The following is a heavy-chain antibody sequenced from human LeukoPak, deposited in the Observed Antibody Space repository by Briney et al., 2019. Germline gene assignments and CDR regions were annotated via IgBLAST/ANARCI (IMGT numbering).Heavy chain of an antibody. CDR1: GFTFSSYA. Sequence: GGSLRLSCAAFGFTFSSYAMHWVRQAPGKGLEYVSAISSNGGSTYYANSVKGRFTISRDNSKNTLYLQMNSLRAEDTAVYYCAREGTYYYDKALDYWGQGTLVTVSS. CDR2: ISSNGGST. D-gene: IGHD3-22*01. CDR3: AREGTYYYDKALDY. V-gene: IGHV3-64*01. J-gene: IGHJ4*02.